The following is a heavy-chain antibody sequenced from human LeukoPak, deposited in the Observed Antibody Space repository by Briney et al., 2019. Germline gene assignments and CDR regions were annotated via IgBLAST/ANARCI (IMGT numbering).Heavy chain of an antibody. J-gene: IGHJ5*02. V-gene: IGHV3-23*01. D-gene: IGHD2-2*01. CDR1: GFTFSSYG. CDR2: ISGSGGST. CDR3: AKDRSSTSCYWFDP. Sequence: GGSLRLSCAASGFTFSSYGMHWVRQAPGKGLEWVSAISGSGGSTYYADSVKGRFTISRDNSKNTLYLQMNSLRAEDTAVYYCAKDRSSTSCYWFDPWGQGTLVTVSS.